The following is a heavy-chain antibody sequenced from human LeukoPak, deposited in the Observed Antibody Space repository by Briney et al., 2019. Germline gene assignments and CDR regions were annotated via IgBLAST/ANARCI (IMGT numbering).Heavy chain of an antibody. CDR3: ARDGNYYDSSGYKNWFDP. CDR1: GYTFTSYG. CDR2: ISAYNGNT. D-gene: IGHD3-22*01. Sequence: ASVKVSCKASGYTFTSYGISWVRQAPGQGLEWMGWISAYNGNTNYAQKLQGRVTMTTDTSTSTAYMELRSLRSDDTAVYCCARDGNYYDSSGYKNWFDPWGQGTLVTVSS. V-gene: IGHV1-18*01. J-gene: IGHJ5*02.